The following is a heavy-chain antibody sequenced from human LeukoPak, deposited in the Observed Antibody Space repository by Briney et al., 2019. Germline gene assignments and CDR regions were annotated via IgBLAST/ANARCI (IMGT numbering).Heavy chain of an antibody. Sequence: PGRSLRLSCAVSGFTFSSYGMHWVRQAPGKGLEWVSYISSSGSTIYYADSVKGRFTISRDNAKNSLDLHMNSLRAEDTAVYYCARLGDSSSWFYDYWGQGTLVTVSS. D-gene: IGHD6-13*01. CDR1: GFTFSSYG. J-gene: IGHJ4*02. CDR2: ISSSGSTI. CDR3: ARLGDSSSWFYDY. V-gene: IGHV3-48*04.